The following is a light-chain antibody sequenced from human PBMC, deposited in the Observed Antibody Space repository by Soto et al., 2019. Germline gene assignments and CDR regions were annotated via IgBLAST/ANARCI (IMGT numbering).Light chain of an antibody. CDR2: GAS. CDR1: QSVSSSY. CDR3: QQYGSSPGT. Sequence: EIVLTQSPGTLSLSPGERATLSCRASQSVSSSYLAWYQQKPGQAPRLLIYGASSRATGIPDRFSGSGSGTDFTLTISRLESDYFSEYYCQQYGSSPGTFGQGTKLAIK. V-gene: IGKV3-20*01. J-gene: IGKJ1*01.